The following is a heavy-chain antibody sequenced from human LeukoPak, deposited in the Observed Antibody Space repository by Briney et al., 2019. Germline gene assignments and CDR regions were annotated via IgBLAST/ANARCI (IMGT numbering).Heavy chain of an antibody. CDR3: ARMGLRTVVTPFDY. J-gene: IGHJ4*02. D-gene: IGHD4-23*01. Sequence: ASVKVSCKASGYTFTSYAMHWVRQAPGQRLEWMGWINAGNGNTKYSQKFQGRVTITRDTSASTAYMELSSLRSGDTAVYYCARMGLRTVVTPFDYWGQGTLVTVSS. CDR1: GYTFTSYA. V-gene: IGHV1-3*01. CDR2: INAGNGNT.